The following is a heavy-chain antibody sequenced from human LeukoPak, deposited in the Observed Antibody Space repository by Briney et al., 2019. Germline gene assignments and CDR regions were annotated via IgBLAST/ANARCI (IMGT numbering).Heavy chain of an antibody. J-gene: IGHJ3*02. CDR2: IYYSGST. Sequence: SETLSLTCTVSGGSISSSSYYWGWIRQPPGKGLEWIGSIYYSGSTYYNPSLKSRVTISVDTSKNQFSLKLISVTAADTAVYYCARFPYDFWTRSLDAFDIWGQGTMVTVSS. V-gene: IGHV4-39*01. D-gene: IGHD3-3*01. CDR1: GGSISSSSYY. CDR3: ARFPYDFWTRSLDAFDI.